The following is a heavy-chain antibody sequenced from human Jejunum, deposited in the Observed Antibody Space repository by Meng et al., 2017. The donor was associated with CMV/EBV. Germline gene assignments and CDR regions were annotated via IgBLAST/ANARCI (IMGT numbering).Heavy chain of an antibody. Sequence: KAAGGTCSSDANSWVRQAPGQGLEWMGGIIPILGIANYAQKFQGRVTITADKSTSTAYMELSSLRSEDTAVYYCARSGSAINGMDVWGQGTTVTVSS. CDR3: ARSGSAINGMDV. CDR2: IIPILGIA. V-gene: IGHV1-69*10. D-gene: IGHD3-3*01. J-gene: IGHJ6*02. CDR1: GGTCSSDA.